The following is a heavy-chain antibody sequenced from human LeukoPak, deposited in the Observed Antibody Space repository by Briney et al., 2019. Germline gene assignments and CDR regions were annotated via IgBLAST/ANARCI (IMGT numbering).Heavy chain of an antibody. J-gene: IGHJ4*02. D-gene: IGHD3-16*01. Sequence: GGSLRLSCAASGFTFSSYWMSWVRQAPGKGLEWVANIKQDGSEKYYVDSVKGRFTISRDNAKNSLYLQMDSLRAEDTAVYYCARDRAMGALDYWGQGTLVTVSS. CDR2: IKQDGSEK. CDR3: ARDRAMGALDY. V-gene: IGHV3-7*01. CDR1: GFTFSSYW.